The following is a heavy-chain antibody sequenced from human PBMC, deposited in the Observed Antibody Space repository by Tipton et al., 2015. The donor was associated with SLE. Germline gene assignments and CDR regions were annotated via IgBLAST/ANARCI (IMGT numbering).Heavy chain of an antibody. CDR2: IDSDGTIT. Sequence: GSLRLSCAASGFTFSRTWMSWVRQAPGKGLMWVSRIDSDGTITNYADSVKGRFTISRDNAKNTLNLEMNSLRAEDTAVYYCARAGRVEAGFDYWGQGTLVTVSS. CDR3: ARAGRVEAGFDY. CDR1: GFTFSRTW. D-gene: IGHD5-24*01. V-gene: IGHV3-74*01. J-gene: IGHJ4*02.